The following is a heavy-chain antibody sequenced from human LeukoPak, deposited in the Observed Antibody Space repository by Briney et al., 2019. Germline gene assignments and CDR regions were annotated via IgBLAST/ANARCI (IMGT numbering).Heavy chain of an antibody. Sequence: SETLSLTCAVYGGSFSGYYWSWIRQPPGKGLEWIGEINHSGSTNYNPSVKSRVTISVDTSKNQFSLKLSSVTAADTAVYYCARVLSLWRRYDYWGQGTLVTVSS. CDR1: GGSFSGYY. D-gene: IGHD3-3*01. V-gene: IGHV4-34*01. CDR2: INHSGST. J-gene: IGHJ4*02. CDR3: ARVLSLWRRYDY.